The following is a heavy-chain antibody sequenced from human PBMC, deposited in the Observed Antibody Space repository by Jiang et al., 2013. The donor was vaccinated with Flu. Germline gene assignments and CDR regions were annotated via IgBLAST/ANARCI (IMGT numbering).Heavy chain of an antibody. J-gene: IGHJ4*02. D-gene: IGHD3-3*01. CDR3: ARDYTIFGVVITNYFDY. CDR2: IYYSGST. V-gene: IGHV4-39*07. CDR1: GGSISSSSYY. Sequence: PGLVKPSETLSLTCTVSGGSISSSSYYWGWIRQPPGKGLEWIGSIYYSGSTYYNPSLKSRVTISVDTSKNQFSLKLSSVTAADTAVYYCARDYTIFGVVITNYFDYWGQGTLVTVSS.